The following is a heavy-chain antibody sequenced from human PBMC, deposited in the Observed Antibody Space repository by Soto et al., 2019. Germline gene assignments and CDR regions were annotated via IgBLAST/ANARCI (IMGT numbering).Heavy chain of an antibody. V-gene: IGHV3-23*01. CDR3: AKAKRGILPTTTGGLDY. Sequence: EVQLLESGGNLVQPGGSLRLSCAGSGFPFSTYAVSWVRQTPAQGLEWVSAISPTGGSTYYAASVRGWFTISRDNSKNTVFLQMSGLRAEDTAIYYCAKAKRGILPTTTGGLDYWGQGTVLSVSS. D-gene: IGHD4-4*01. J-gene: IGHJ4*02. CDR2: ISPTGGST. CDR1: GFPFSTYA.